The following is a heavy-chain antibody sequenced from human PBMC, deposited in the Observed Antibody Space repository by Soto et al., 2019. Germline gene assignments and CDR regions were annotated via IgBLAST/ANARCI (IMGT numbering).Heavy chain of an antibody. D-gene: IGHD4-17*01. CDR2: IITLFGTA. V-gene: IGHV1-69*01. CDR3: AREVGYGDFSAALLD. Sequence: VQLMQSGAEVKQPGSSVKVSCEASGGTFSSHFINWVRQAPGQGLEWMGGIITLFGTANYAQNFQGRVTITADRSTSTAYMELNSLRSDDTAVYYCAREVGYGDFSAALLDWGQGTLVTVSS. J-gene: IGHJ4*02. CDR1: GGTFSSHF.